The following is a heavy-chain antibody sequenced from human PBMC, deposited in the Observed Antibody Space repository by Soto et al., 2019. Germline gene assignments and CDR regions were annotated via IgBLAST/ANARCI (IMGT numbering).Heavy chain of an antibody. CDR3: ARDDAFDNENGFDM. CDR1: GFPFSFYG. J-gene: IGHJ3*02. CDR2: IVSDESAI. V-gene: IGHV3-33*01. D-gene: IGHD3-3*02. Sequence: LRLSCAVSGFPFSFYGFHWVRQSPGKGLEWLGVIVSDESAIYHADSLEGRFFISRDNSKDILYLQMNSLRVEDTAVYYCARDDAFDNENGFDMWGQGTMVTVSS.